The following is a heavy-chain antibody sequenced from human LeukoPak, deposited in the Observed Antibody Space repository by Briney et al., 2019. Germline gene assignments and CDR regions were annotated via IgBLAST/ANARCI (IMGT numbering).Heavy chain of an antibody. CDR2: IYYSGST. CDR3: ARGGDGYNPVDY. V-gene: IGHV4-59*01. CDR1: GGSISSYY. J-gene: IGHJ4*02. Sequence: SETLSLTCTVSGGSISSYYWSWIRQPPGKGLEWIGYIYYSGSTNYNPSLKSRVTISVDTSKNQFSLKLSSVTAADTAVYYCARGGDGYNPVDYWGQRTLVTVSS. D-gene: IGHD5-24*01.